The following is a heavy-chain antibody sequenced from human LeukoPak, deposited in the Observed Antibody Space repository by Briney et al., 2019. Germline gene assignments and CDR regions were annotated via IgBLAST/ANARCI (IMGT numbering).Heavy chain of an antibody. Sequence: PGGSLRLSCAGCGFTFSSYAMSWVRQAPGKGLEWVSAISGSGGSTYYADSVKGRFTISRDNSKNTLYLQMNSLRAEDTAVYYCAKEGQITMIVVVTSTDYWGQGTLVTVSS. CDR2: ISGSGGST. CDR1: GFTFSSYA. CDR3: AKEGQITMIVVVTSTDY. J-gene: IGHJ4*02. V-gene: IGHV3-23*01. D-gene: IGHD3-22*01.